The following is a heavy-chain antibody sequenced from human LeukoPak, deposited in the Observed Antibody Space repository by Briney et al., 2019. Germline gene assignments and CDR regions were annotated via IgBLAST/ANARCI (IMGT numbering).Heavy chain of an antibody. V-gene: IGHV4-39*01. J-gene: IGHJ4*02. CDR3: ARHPLNYYYDSSGLASLPG. Sequence: SETLSLTCTVSGGSISSRSYYWGWIRQPPGKGLEWIGSIYYSGSTYYNPSLKSRVTISVDTSKNQFTLKLSSVTAADTAVYYCARHPLNYYYDSSGLASLPGWGQGTLVTVSS. CDR2: IYYSGST. D-gene: IGHD3-22*01. CDR1: GGSISSRSYY.